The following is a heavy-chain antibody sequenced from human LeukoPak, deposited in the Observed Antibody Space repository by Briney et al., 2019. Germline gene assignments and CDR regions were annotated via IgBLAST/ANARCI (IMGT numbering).Heavy chain of an antibody. J-gene: IGHJ4*02. Sequence: GRSLRLSCTASGFTFGNYAMSWFRQPPGKGLEWVANIKQDGSEKYYVDSVKGRFTISRDNTKNSLYLQMNSLRAEDTAVYYCARGSRSRGWHYFDYWGQGTLVTVSS. CDR2: IKQDGSEK. D-gene: IGHD6-19*01. CDR1: GFTFGNYA. CDR3: ARGSRSRGWHYFDY. V-gene: IGHV3-7*01.